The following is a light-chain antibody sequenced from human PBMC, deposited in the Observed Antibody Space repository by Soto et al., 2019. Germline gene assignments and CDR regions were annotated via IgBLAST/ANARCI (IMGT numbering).Light chain of an antibody. J-gene: IGKJ4*01. V-gene: IGKV3-15*01. CDR1: QSVSSN. Sequence: EIVMTQSPATLSVSPGERATLSCRASQSVSSNLAWYQQQPGQAPRLLIYGAFTRANGIPARFSGSGSGTEFTLTISSLQSEDFAIYYCQQYKNWPPLTFGGGTKVEIK. CDR2: GAF. CDR3: QQYKNWPPLT.